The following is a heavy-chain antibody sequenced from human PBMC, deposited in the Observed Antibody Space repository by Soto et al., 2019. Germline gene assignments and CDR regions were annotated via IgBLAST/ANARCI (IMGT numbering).Heavy chain of an antibody. CDR3: AKGYCSSTSCYLSSLGYYYMDV. CDR1: GFTFSSYA. J-gene: IGHJ6*03. Sequence: PGGSLRLSCAASGFTFSSYAMSWVRQAPGKGLEWVSAISGSGGSTYYADSVKGRFTISRDNSKNTLYLQMNSLRAEDTAVYYCAKGYCSSTSCYLSSLGYYYMDVWGKGTTVTVSS. D-gene: IGHD2-2*01. CDR2: ISGSGGST. V-gene: IGHV3-23*01.